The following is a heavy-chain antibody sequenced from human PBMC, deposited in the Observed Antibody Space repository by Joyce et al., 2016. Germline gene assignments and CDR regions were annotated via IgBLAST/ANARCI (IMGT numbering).Heavy chain of an antibody. CDR3: ARGGISYYYAMDV. J-gene: IGHJ6*02. D-gene: IGHD3-16*01. Sequence: QLVESGGGVVKAGGSLRLSCEASGSTFSSSSMRWFRQAPGKGLEWVAAISATSYYKFHAETVRGRFTVSRDNAKKTLYLQMNSLRAEDSAVFYCARGGISYYYAMDVWGQGTTVTVSS. CDR1: GSTFSSSS. V-gene: IGHV3-21*01. CDR2: ISATSYYK.